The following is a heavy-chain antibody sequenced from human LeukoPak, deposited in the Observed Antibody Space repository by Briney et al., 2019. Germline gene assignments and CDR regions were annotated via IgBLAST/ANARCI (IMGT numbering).Heavy chain of an antibody. D-gene: IGHD3-22*01. CDR2: ISSRSRTI. J-gene: IGHJ4*02. CDR1: GFTFSNYS. CDR3: ARDTYYYDSSGYYLMGGFDY. Sequence: GGSLRLSCAASGFTFSNYSMNWVRQAPGKGLEWVSYISSRSRTIYYADSVKGRFTTSRDNAKNSLYLQMNSLRAEDTAVYYCARDTYYYDSSGYYLMGGFDYWGQGTLVTVSS. V-gene: IGHV3-48*01.